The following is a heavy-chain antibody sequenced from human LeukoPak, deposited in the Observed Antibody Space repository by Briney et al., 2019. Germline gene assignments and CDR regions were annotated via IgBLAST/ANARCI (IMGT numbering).Heavy chain of an antibody. V-gene: IGHV3-7*01. J-gene: IGHJ4*02. CDR2: IKFDGNEE. CDR1: RFSFSSYW. CDR3: KSGGAAPGSFDY. D-gene: IGHD1-1*01. Sequence: GGSLRLSCAASRFSFSSYWMSWMSQAPGKGLEWVANIKFDGNEEYYVDSVKGRFTISRDNAKNSLYLQLNSLRVEDTAVYYCKSGGAAPGSFDYWGQGTLVTVSP.